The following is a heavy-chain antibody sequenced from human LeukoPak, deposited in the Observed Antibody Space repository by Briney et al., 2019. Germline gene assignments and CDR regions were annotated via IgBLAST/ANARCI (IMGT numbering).Heavy chain of an antibody. CDR1: GGSISSSSYY. Sequence: SETLSLTCTVSGGSISSSSYYWGWIRQPPGKGLEWIGSIYYSGSTYYNPSLKSRVTISVDTSKTQFSLKLSSVTAADTAVYYCARLAYDILTGYYPGFDYWGQGTLVTVSS. J-gene: IGHJ4*02. V-gene: IGHV4-39*01. CDR3: ARLAYDILTGYYPGFDY. D-gene: IGHD3-9*01. CDR2: IYYSGST.